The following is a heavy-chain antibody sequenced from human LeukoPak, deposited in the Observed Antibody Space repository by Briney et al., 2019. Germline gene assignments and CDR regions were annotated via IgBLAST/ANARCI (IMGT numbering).Heavy chain of an antibody. CDR2: IGSRGDII. CDR3: VTETGWLFDF. D-gene: IGHD3-9*01. CDR1: GFTFRNYE. J-gene: IGHJ4*02. V-gene: IGHV3-48*03. Sequence: GGSLRLACAASGFTFRNYEMNSGRQAPGKGLGWVAYIGSRGDIISYAASVRDQFTIYRDNTSHSIFQQLASLRADDSSVYYCVTETGWLFDFWGQGTLVTVSS.